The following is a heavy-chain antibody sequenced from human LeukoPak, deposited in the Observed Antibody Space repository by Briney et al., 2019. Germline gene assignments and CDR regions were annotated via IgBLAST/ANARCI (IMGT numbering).Heavy chain of an antibody. CDR1: VGSFSGYY. V-gene: IGHV4-59*08. CDR2: IYYTGST. CDR3: ARQDSGTYLNPLDI. D-gene: IGHD1-26*01. J-gene: IGHJ3*02. Sequence: SETLSLTCAVYVGSFSGYYWSWIRQPPGKGLEWIGYIYYTGSTNYNPSLKSRVTISVDTSKNQLSLKLRSVTAADTAVYYCARQDSGTYLNPLDIWGQGTVVTVSS.